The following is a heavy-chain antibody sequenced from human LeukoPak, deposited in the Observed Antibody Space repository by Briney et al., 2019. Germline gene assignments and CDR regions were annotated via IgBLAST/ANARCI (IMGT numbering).Heavy chain of an antibody. Sequence: ASVKVSCKASGYTFTGYYMHWVRQAPGQGLEWMGWINPNSGGTNYARKFQGRVTMTRDTSISTAYMELSRLRSDDTAVYYCARAGLLWFGELLDAFDIWGQGTMVTVSS. CDR3: ARAGLLWFGELLDAFDI. V-gene: IGHV1-2*02. CDR2: INPNSGGT. J-gene: IGHJ3*02. CDR1: GYTFTGYY. D-gene: IGHD3-10*01.